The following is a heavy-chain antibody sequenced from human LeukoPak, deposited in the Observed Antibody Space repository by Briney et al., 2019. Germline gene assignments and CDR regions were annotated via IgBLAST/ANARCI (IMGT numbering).Heavy chain of an antibody. V-gene: IGHV4-38-2*01. Sequence: PSETLSLTCAVSGYYIRSGYLWGWIRQPPRKGLEWLGSIYYSGTTYYNPSLKSRVTLSVDTSKNHFSPMLSSVTAADTAVYYCASANFSPFYDFWSGYNGFSKWFDPWGQGTLVTVSS. CDR2: IYYSGTT. D-gene: IGHD3-3*01. J-gene: IGHJ5*02. CDR3: ASANFSPFYDFWSGYNGFSKWFDP. CDR1: GYYIRSGYL.